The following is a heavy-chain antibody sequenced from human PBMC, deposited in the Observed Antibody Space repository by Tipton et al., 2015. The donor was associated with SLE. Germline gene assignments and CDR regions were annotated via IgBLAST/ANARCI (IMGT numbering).Heavy chain of an antibody. CDR2: IYYSGST. CDR3: ARDTSGYYYHFDS. J-gene: IGHJ4*02. CDR1: GGSISSGSYY. V-gene: IGHV4-39*07. D-gene: IGHD3-22*01. Sequence: TLSLTCTVSGGSISSGSYYWGWIRQPPGKGLEWIGSIYYSGSTYYNPSLKSRVTISVDTSKNQFSLKVSSVTAADTAVYYCARDTSGYYYHFDSWGQGTLVTVSS.